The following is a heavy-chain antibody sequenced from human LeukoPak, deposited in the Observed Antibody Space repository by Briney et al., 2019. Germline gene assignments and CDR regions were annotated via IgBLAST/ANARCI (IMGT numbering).Heavy chain of an antibody. D-gene: IGHD1-26*01. Sequence: PGGSLRLSCATSGFTFKTYSMTWVRQAPGKGLEWVSNINDNGGQRHYADSVKGRFTISRDNSKNTLFLQMDSLRAEDTAVYYCAKTQWKVGATDYFDYWGQGILVTVSS. CDR2: INDNGGQR. V-gene: IGHV3-23*01. CDR3: AKTQWKVGATDYFDY. J-gene: IGHJ4*02. CDR1: GFTFKTYS.